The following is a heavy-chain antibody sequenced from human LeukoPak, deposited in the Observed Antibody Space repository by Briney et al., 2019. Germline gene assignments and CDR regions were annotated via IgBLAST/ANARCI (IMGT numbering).Heavy chain of an antibody. CDR1: GFTFSSYW. CDR3: ARDYSAAGLMGARGYYYYMDV. J-gene: IGHJ6*03. V-gene: IGHV3-74*01. Sequence: GGSLRLSCAASGFTFSSYWMHWVRQAPGKGLLWVSCIKGDASSTIYADSVKGRFTISRDNAKNTLSPQMNSLRPGDTALYYFARDYSAAGLMGARGYYYYMDVWGKGTTVTASS. D-gene: IGHD6-19*01. CDR2: IKGDASST.